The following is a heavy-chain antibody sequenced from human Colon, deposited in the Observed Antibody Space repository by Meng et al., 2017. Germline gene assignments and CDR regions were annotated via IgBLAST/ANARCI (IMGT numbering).Heavy chain of an antibody. J-gene: IGHJ4*02. CDR3: AAIFGLGPGY. CDR1: GGSINSSDW. Sequence: QGRLTGSGPGLVKPSGTLSLTCDVSGGSINSSDWWSWVRQPPGKGLEWIAEIFHSGSTNYKSSLKSRATISVDRSKNQFSLKLNSVTAADTAVYYCAAIFGLGPGYWGQGTLVTVSS. CDR2: IFHSGST. D-gene: IGHD3-3*01. V-gene: IGHV4-4*02.